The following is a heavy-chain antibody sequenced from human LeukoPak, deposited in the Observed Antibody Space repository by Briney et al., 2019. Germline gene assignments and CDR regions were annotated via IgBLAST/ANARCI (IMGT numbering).Heavy chain of an antibody. D-gene: IGHD3-22*01. CDR1: GGSISSGDYY. Sequence: SETLSLTCTVSGGSISSGDYYWSWIRQPPGKGLEWTGYIYYSGSTYYNPSLKSRVTISVDTSKNQFSLKLSSVTAADTAVYYCARTFYDSSGYYYLPFDYWGQGTLVTVSS. J-gene: IGHJ4*02. V-gene: IGHV4-30-4*01. CDR2: IYYSGST. CDR3: ARTFYDSSGYYYLPFDY.